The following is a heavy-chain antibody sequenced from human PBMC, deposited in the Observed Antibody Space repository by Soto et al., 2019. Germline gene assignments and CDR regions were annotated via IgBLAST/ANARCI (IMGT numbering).Heavy chain of an antibody. J-gene: IGHJ4*02. CDR1: GFTFSSYG. CDR2: ISYDGSNK. V-gene: IGHV3-30*18. Sequence: RLSCAASGFTFSSYGMHWVRQAPGKGLEWVAVISYDGSNKYYADSVKDRFTISRDNSKNTLYLQMNSLRAEDTAVYYCAKDSRGTTVVTPDYFDYWGQGTLVTVSS. CDR3: AKDSRGTTVVTPDYFDY. D-gene: IGHD4-17*01.